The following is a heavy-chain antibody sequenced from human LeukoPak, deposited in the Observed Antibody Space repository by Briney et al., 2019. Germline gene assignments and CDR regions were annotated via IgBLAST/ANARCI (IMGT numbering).Heavy chain of an antibody. Sequence: GGSLRLSCAASGFTFSTFAMIWVRQPPGKGLEWVSSIFPSGGEIHYADSVRGRFPISRDNSKSTLSLQMNSLRAEDTAIYYCATSIAARPGVRDNDGFDIWGQGTMVTVSS. CDR1: GFTFSTFA. CDR2: IFPSGGEI. J-gene: IGHJ3*02. D-gene: IGHD6-6*01. CDR3: ATSIAARPGVRDNDGFDI. V-gene: IGHV3-23*01.